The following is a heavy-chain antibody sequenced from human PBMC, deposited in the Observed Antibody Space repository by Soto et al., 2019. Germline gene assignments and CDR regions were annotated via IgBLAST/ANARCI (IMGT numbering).Heavy chain of an antibody. CDR1: GGSFSGYY. J-gene: IGHJ4*02. V-gene: IGHV4-34*01. CDR2: INHSGST. CDR3: ARSGWLRLTGLDY. D-gene: IGHD5-12*01. Sequence: PSETLSLTCAVYGGSFSGYYWSWIRQPPGKGLEWIGEINHSGSTNYNPSLKSRVTISVDTSKNQFSLKLSSVTAADTAVYYCARSGWLRLTGLDYWGQGTLVTVSS.